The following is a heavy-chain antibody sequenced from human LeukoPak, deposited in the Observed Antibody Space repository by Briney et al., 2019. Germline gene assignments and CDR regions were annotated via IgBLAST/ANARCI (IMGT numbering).Heavy chain of an antibody. D-gene: IGHD6-19*01. J-gene: IGHJ5*02. CDR3: ARKGSPVAGKRNWFDP. V-gene: IGHV1-18*01. CDR1: GYNFINYG. CDR2: INSNNGKT. Sequence: ASVKVSCRASGYNFINYGITWVRQAPGQGLEWMGWINSNNGKTEYIQTLQGRVTMTTDTATSTVYIELRSLRSDDTAVYFCARKGSPVAGKRNWFDPWGQGTLVIVSS.